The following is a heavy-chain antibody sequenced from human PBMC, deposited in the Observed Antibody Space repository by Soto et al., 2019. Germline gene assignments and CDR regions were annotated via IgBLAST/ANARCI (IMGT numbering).Heavy chain of an antibody. CDR1: GGSIRSGGYY. V-gene: IGHV4-31*03. D-gene: IGHD6-6*01. Sequence: SETLSLTCTVSGGSIRSGGYYWSWVRQFPGKGLEWIGYIYYSGSAYYNPSLKSRVTISIDTSKDQFSLDLNSVTAADTALYFCARYTSIAALGFEYWGQGTPVTV. CDR2: IYYSGSA. J-gene: IGHJ4*02. CDR3: ARYTSIAALGFEY.